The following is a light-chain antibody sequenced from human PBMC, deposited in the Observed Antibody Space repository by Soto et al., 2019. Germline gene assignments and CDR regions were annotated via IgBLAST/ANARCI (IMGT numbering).Light chain of an antibody. J-gene: IGKJ5*01. V-gene: IGKV3-20*01. CDR3: QRYGSSPLIT. CDR1: QTVSSSY. Sequence: EIVLTQSPGTLSLSPGERATLSCRASQTVSSSYLGWYQQKAGQAPRLLIYGASGRATGIPDRFSGSGSGTDFTLTISGLEPEDFAVYYCQRYGSSPLITFGQGTRLEIK. CDR2: GAS.